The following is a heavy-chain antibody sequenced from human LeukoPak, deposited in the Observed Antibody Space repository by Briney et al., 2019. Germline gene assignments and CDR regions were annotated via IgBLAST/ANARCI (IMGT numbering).Heavy chain of an antibody. CDR3: ARVRGRLLLPKTVWFGDPVTNWFDP. V-gene: IGHV1-2*02. Sequence: GASVTVSCKASGYTFTGYYMHWVRQAPGQGLEWMGWINPNSGGTNYAQKFQGRVTMTRDTSISTAYMELRSLRSDDTAVYYCARVRGRLLLPKTVWFGDPVTNWFDPWGQGTLVTVSS. D-gene: IGHD3-10*01. J-gene: IGHJ5*02. CDR1: GYTFTGYY. CDR2: INPNSGGT.